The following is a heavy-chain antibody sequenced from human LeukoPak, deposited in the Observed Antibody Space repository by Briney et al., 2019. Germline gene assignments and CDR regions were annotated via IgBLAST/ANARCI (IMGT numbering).Heavy chain of an antibody. CDR3: ARHYGAGGYSGYDYVDWFDP. V-gene: IGHV5-51*01. Sequence: KFGESLKISCKGSGYSFTNYWIGWVRQMPGKGLEGMGIIYSGDSEARSSPSFRGQVTMSVDKSTTTAYLQWRSLKASDTAMYYCARHYGAGGYSGYDYVDWFDPWGLGTLVTVSS. CDR1: GYSFTNYW. J-gene: IGHJ5*02. D-gene: IGHD5-12*01. CDR2: IYSGDSEA.